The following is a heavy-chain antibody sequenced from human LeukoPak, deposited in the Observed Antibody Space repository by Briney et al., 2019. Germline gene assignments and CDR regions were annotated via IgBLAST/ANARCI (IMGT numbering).Heavy chain of an antibody. Sequence: SETLSLTCAVYGGSISSYYWSWIRQPPGKGLEWIGYIYYSGSTNYNPSLKSRVTISVDTSKNQFSLKLSSVTAADTAVYYCARVPRPDYDFWSGPVNYYGMDVWGQGTTVTVSS. CDR3: ARVPRPDYDFWSGPVNYYGMDV. CDR2: IYYSGST. J-gene: IGHJ6*02. V-gene: IGHV4-59*01. D-gene: IGHD3-3*01. CDR1: GGSISSYY.